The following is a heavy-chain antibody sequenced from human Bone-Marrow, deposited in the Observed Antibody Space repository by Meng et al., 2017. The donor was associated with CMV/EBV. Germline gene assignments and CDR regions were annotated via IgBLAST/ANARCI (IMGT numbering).Heavy chain of an antibody. J-gene: IGHJ4*02. CDR2: ISGSGGST. V-gene: IGHV3-23*01. CDR1: GFTFSSYA. D-gene: IGHD2-2*02. Sequence: GESLKISCAASGFTFSSYAMSWVRQAPGKGLEWVSAISGSGGSTYYADSVKGRFTISRDNSKNTLYLQMNSLRADDTAVYYCAKAGMRCSSANCYNSFDYWGQGTLVTVSS. CDR3: AKAGMRCSSANCYNSFDY.